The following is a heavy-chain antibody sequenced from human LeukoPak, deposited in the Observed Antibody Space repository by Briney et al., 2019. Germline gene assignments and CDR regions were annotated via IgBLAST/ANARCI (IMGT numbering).Heavy chain of an antibody. D-gene: IGHD4-23*01. CDR3: ARRGGHGGSFDY. V-gene: IGHV4-59*08. CDR1: GGSLSSYY. Sequence: SETLSLTCTVSGGSLSSYYWSWLRQPPGKGLEWIGYIYYSGSGSTNYNPSLKSPVTISVDTSKNQFSLKLSSVTAADTAVYYCARRGGHGGSFDYWGQGTLVTVSS. CDR2: IYYSGSGST. J-gene: IGHJ4*02.